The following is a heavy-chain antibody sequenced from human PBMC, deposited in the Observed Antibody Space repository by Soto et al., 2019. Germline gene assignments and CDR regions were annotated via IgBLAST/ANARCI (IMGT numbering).Heavy chain of an antibody. V-gene: IGHV4-59*01. J-gene: IGHJ4*02. Sequence: SETRSLTCTVSGGSISSYYWRWIRHPPGKGLEWIGYIYYSGSTNYNPSLKSRVTISVDTSKNQFSLKLSSVTAADTAVYYCARGRYYYGSGSYYTDYWGQGTLVTVSS. D-gene: IGHD3-10*01. CDR1: GGSISSYY. CDR2: IYYSGST. CDR3: ARGRYYYGSGSYYTDY.